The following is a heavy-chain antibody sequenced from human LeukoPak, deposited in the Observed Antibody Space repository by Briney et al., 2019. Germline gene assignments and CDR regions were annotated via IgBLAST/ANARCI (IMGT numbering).Heavy chain of an antibody. CDR3: ARHGSHTPVDY. J-gene: IGHJ4*02. D-gene: IGHD2-2*02. V-gene: IGHV4-59*08. CDR2: IYDSGST. CDR1: GGSISSYY. Sequence: TSETLSLTCSVSGGSISSYYWSWIRQPPGKGLEWIGYIYDSGSTNYNPSLKSRVTISVDTSKNQLSLKLSSVTAADTAVYYCARHGSHTPVDYWGQGTLVTVSS.